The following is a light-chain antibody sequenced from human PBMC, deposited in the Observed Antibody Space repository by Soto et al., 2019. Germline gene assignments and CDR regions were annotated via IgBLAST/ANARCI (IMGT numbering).Light chain of an antibody. CDR2: EVT. J-gene: IGLJ2*01. Sequence: QSALTQPPSASGSPGQSVTIFCTGTSSDVGAYNYVSWYQQHPGKAPKLMIYEVTKRPSGVPDRFSGSKSGNTASLTVSGLQAEDEADYYCSSYAGTKNFVIFGGGTKLTVL. CDR1: SSDVGAYNY. CDR3: SSYAGTKNFVI. V-gene: IGLV2-8*01.